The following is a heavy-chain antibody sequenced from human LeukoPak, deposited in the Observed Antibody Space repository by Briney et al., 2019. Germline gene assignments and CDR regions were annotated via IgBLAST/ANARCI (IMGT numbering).Heavy chain of an antibody. D-gene: IGHD3-22*01. Sequence: PGGSLRLSCAASGFTFSSYAMSWVRQAPGKRLEWVSAISGSGGSTYYADSVKGRFTISRDNSKNTLYLQMNSLRAEDTAVYYCAKDLVYYYDSSGYRAPYYFDYWGQGTLVTVSS. J-gene: IGHJ4*02. CDR2: ISGSGGST. CDR1: GFTFSSYA. CDR3: AKDLVYYYDSSGYRAPYYFDY. V-gene: IGHV3-23*01.